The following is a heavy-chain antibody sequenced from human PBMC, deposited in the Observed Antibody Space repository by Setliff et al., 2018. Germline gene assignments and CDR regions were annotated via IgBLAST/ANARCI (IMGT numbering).Heavy chain of an antibody. D-gene: IGHD3-22*01. Sequence: SETLSLTCTVSGGSISSHYWSWIRQPPGKGLEWIGYIYYSGSTNYNPSLKSQVTISVDTSKNQFSLKLSSVTAADTAVYYCARPYYYDSSGYYYDYWGQGTLVTVS. CDR2: IYYSGST. CDR3: ARPYYYDSSGYYYDY. J-gene: IGHJ4*02. CDR1: GGSISSHY. V-gene: IGHV4-59*11.